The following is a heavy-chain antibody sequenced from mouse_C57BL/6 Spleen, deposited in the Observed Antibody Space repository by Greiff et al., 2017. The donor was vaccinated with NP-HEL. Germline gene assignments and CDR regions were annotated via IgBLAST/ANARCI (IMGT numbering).Heavy chain of an antibody. V-gene: IGHV5-16*01. CDR2: INYDGSST. Sequence: EVMLVESEGGLVQPGSSMKLSCTASGFTFSDYYMAWVRQVPEKGLEWVANINYDGSSTYYLDSLKSRFIISRDNAKNILYLQMSSLKSEDTATYYCARGNYSNDAMDYWGQGTSVTVSS. CDR3: ARGNYSNDAMDY. D-gene: IGHD2-5*01. CDR1: GFTFSDYY. J-gene: IGHJ4*01.